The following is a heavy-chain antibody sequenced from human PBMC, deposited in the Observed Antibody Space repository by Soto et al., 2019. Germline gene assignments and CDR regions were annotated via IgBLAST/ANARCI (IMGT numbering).Heavy chain of an antibody. CDR3: ARVTYYDFWSGYYLLDP. CDR2: IYYSGST. V-gene: IGHV4-59*01. Sequence: TLSLTCTVSGGSISSYYWSWIRQPPGKGLEWIGYIYYSGSTNYNPSLKSRVTISVDTSKNQFSLKLSSVTAADTAVYYCARVTYYDFWSGYYLLDPWGQGTLVTVSS. J-gene: IGHJ5*02. D-gene: IGHD3-3*01. CDR1: GGSISSYY.